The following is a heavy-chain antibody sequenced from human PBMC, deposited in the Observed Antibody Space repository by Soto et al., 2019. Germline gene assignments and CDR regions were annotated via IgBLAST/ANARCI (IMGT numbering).Heavy chain of an antibody. Sequence: SVKVSCKASGGTLSSYAISWVRQAPGQGLEWMGGIIPIFGTANYAQKFQGRVTITAEKSTSTAYMELSSLRSEDTAVYYCARDSHFSGNWFDPWGQGALVTVSS. V-gene: IGHV1-69*06. CDR3: ARDSHFSGNWFDP. CDR2: IIPIFGTA. CDR1: GGTLSSYA. J-gene: IGHJ5*02. D-gene: IGHD3-3*02.